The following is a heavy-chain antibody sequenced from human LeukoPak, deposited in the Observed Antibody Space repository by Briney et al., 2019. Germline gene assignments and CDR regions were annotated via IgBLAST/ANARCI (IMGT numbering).Heavy chain of an antibody. CDR1: GYTFTGYY. CDR2: INPNSGGT. D-gene: IGHD3-10*01. CDR3: ARAPSWEWCGGRRTYAFDI. J-gene: IGHJ3*02. V-gene: IGHV1-2*02. Sequence: ASVKVSCKASGYTFTGYYMHWVRQAPGQGLEWMGWINPNSGGTNYAQKFQGRVTMTRDTSISTAYMELSRLRSDDTAVYYCARAPSWEWCGGRRTYAFDIGGQGTMVTVS.